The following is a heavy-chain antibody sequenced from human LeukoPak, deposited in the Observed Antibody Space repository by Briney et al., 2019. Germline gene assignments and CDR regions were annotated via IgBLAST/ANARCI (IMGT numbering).Heavy chain of an antibody. CDR2: ISGSGGST. CDR1: GFTFSSYA. CDR3: SRGPTMKMDV. Sequence: GGSLRLPCAASGFTFSSYAMSWVRQAPGKGLEWVLAISGSGGSTYYADSVKGRFTISRDNSKNTLYLQMNSLRAEDTAVYYCSRGPTMKMDVWGKGTTVTVSS. V-gene: IGHV3-23*01. D-gene: IGHD3-22*01. J-gene: IGHJ6*04.